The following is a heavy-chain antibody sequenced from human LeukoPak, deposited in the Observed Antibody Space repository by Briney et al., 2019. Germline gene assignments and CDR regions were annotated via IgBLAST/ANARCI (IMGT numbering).Heavy chain of an antibody. D-gene: IGHD1-1*01. CDR2: ISGSAGST. CDR1: GLIFSNYA. J-gene: IGHJ4*02. V-gene: IGHV3-23*01. Sequence: GGSLRLSCAASGLIFSNYAMSWVRQARGRGLEWVSGISGSAGSTYYADSVKGRFTISRDNSKSTLYLQMNSLRADDTAVYYCAKRYIANTGPFDFWGQGALVTVSS. CDR3: AKRYIANTGPFDF.